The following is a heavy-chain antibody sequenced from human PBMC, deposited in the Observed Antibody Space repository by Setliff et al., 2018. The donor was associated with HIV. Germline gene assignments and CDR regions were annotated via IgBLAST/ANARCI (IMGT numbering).Heavy chain of an antibody. CDR2: ISGISDKI. J-gene: IGHJ6*03. V-gene: IGHV3-23*01. CDR3: VRDGSLAGLYFHYMDV. CDR1: GFTFRKYD. D-gene: IGHD6-19*01. Sequence: QAGGSLRLSCAASGFTFRKYDMSWLRQAPGKGLEWVADISGISDKIKYVDSVKGRFTISRDNSRNMVYLQMNSLRADDTALYYCVRDGSLAGLYFHYMDVWGKGTTVTVSS.